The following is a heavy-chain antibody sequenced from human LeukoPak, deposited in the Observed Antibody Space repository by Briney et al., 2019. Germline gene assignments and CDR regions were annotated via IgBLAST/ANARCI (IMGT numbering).Heavy chain of an antibody. D-gene: IGHD1-14*01. CDR2: IEPSSGGT. J-gene: IGHJ4*02. V-gene: IGHV1-2*06. CDR3: ARSLKAEGDF. CDR1: GYTFNDHY. Sequence: GASVKVSCKTSGYTFNDHYIYWVRQAPGQGLEWMGRIEPSSGGTNYAQKFQGRVTLTRDTSIGTAYMDLKRLTSDDTATYYCARSLKAEGDFWGQGTLVTVSS.